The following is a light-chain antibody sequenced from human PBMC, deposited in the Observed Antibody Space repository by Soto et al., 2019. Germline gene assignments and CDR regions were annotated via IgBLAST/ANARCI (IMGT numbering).Light chain of an antibody. J-gene: IGKJ2*01. CDR3: QHYGSSLYT. CDR1: QSLSSSY. Sequence: EIVLTQSPCTLSLSPGDRATLSCRASQSLSSSYLAWYQHKPGQAPRLLIYGASSRATGIPDRFSGSGSGTDFTLTISRLEPEDFAVYYCQHYGSSLYTFGQGTKLGIK. CDR2: GAS. V-gene: IGKV3-20*01.